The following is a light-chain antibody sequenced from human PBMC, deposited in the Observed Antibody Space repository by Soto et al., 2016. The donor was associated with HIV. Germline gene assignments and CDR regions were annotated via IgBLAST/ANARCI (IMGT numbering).Light chain of an antibody. CDR1: KLGDKF. V-gene: IGLV3-21*02. CDR3: QVWDSDSDVVV. Sequence: SYDLTQPPSVSVSPGQTATISCSGDKLGDKFVSWYQQKPGQAPVLVVFDVNDRPSGVPERFSGSDSGNTATLTISSVEAGDEADYYCQVWDSDSDVVVFGGGTKLTVL. J-gene: IGLJ2*01. CDR2: DVN.